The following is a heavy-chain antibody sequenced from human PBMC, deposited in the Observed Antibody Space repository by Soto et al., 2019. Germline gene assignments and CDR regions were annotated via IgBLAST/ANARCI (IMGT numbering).Heavy chain of an antibody. V-gene: IGHV4-59*08. D-gene: IGHD2-15*01. CDR3: ARRTLVAAKGTGLLDDAFDI. Sequence: SETLSLTCTVSGGSISSYYWSWIRQPPGKGLEWIGYIYYSGSTNYNPSLKSRVTISVDTSKNQFSLKLSSVTAADTAVYYCARRTLVAAKGTGLLDDAFDIWGQGTMVTVSS. J-gene: IGHJ3*02. CDR1: GGSISSYY. CDR2: IYYSGST.